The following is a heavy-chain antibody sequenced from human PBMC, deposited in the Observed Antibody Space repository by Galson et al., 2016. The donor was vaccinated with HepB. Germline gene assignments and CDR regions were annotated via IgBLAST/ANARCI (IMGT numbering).Heavy chain of an antibody. J-gene: IGHJ6*02. V-gene: IGHV6-1*01. CDR3: VEQRKGAPYGMDV. CDR1: GDSVSSNSAA. Sequence: CAISGDSVSSNSAAWKWIRQSPSRGLEWLGRTYYGSKWYNDYAVSVKSRIIVNPDTSKNQFSLQLNSVTPEDTAVYYCVEQRKGAPYGMDVWGQGTTVTVSS. CDR2: TYYGSKWYN. D-gene: IGHD1/OR15-1a*01.